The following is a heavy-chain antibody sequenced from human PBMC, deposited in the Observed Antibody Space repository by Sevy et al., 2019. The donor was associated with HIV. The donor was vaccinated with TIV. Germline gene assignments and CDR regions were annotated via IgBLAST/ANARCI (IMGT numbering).Heavy chain of an antibody. CDR3: AGDRDLEWFSNYYYGMDV. J-gene: IGHJ6*02. D-gene: IGHD3-3*01. CDR1: GYTFTSYG. V-gene: IGHV1-18*01. CDR2: ISAYNGNT. Sequence: ASVKVSCKASGYTFTSYGISWVRQAPGQGLEWMGWISAYNGNTNYAQKLQGRVTMTTDTSTSTAYMELRSLRSDDTAVYYCAGDRDLEWFSNYYYGMDVWGQGTTVTVSS.